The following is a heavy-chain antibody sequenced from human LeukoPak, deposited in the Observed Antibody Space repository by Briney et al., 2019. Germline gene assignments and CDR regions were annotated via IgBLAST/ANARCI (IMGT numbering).Heavy chain of an antibody. CDR3: ARDLYSGLIAYAFDI. V-gene: IGHV3-30*04. CDR2: ISYDGSNK. D-gene: IGHD5-12*01. J-gene: IGHJ3*02. Sequence: GGSLRLSCAASGFTFSSYAMHWVRQAPGKGLEWVTIISYDGSNKYYADSVKGRFTISRDNSKNTLYLQLNSLRTEDTAVYYCARDLYSGLIAYAFDIWGQRTMVTVSS. CDR1: GFTFSSYA.